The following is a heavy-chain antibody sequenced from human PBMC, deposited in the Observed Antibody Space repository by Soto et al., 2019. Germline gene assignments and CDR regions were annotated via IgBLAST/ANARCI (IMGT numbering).Heavy chain of an antibody. V-gene: IGHV3-72*01. CDR1: GFSIRDHY. CDR3: VRMSAAASNAFDI. CDR2: TRNKVKKYTT. Sequence: EVQVVESGGGLVQPGGSLRLSCAGSGFSIRDHYMEWVRQAPGKGLEWVARTRNKVKKYTTEYAGSEKGRFTISRDESKNSVYLQMNSLETEDTAVYYCVRMSAAASNAFDIWGQGTMVTVSS. J-gene: IGHJ3*02. D-gene: IGHD6-13*01.